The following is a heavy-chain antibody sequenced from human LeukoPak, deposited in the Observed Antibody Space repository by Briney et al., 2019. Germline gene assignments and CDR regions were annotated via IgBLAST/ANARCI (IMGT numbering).Heavy chain of an antibody. CDR1: GFTFSSYS. CDR3: ARDMVVNAIRTWYFDL. J-gene: IGHJ2*01. Sequence: GGSLRLSCAASGFTFSSYSINWVRQAPGKGLEWVSSISSSGSYIYYADSVKGRFTISRDNAKNSLYLQMNSLRAEDTAVYYCARDMVVNAIRTWYFDLWGRGTLVTVSS. CDR2: ISSSGSYI. V-gene: IGHV3-21*01. D-gene: IGHD2-21*01.